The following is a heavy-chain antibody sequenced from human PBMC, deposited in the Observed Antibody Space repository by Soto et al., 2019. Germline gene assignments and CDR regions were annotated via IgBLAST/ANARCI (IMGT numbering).Heavy chain of an antibody. V-gene: IGHV3-23*01. CDR2: INIVGGNT. Sequence: VQLLESGGGLVQPGGSLRLSCAASGFTFSNYAMSGVRQAPGKALEWVSSINIVGGNTNYADSVRGRFTMSRDDSKNTVFLQMNSLRAEDTAIYYCTKNYYFDSWGQGTLVTVSS. J-gene: IGHJ4*02. CDR1: GFTFSNYA. CDR3: TKNYYFDS.